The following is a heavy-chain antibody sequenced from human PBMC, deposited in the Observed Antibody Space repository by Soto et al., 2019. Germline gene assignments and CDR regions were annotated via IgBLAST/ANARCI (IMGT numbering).Heavy chain of an antibody. V-gene: IGHV4-39*01. Sequence: SETLSLTCTVSGGSISSSSYYWGWIRQPPGKGLEWIGSIYYSGSTYYNPSLKSRVTIXXXTXXXXXSLXLXXVTAADTAVYYCARLDSPVDYWGQGTLVTVSS. CDR1: GGSISSSSYY. CDR3: ARLDSPVDY. J-gene: IGHJ4*02. CDR2: IYYSGST.